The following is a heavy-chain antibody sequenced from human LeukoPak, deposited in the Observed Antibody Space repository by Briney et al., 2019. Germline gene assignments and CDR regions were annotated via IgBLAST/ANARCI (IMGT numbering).Heavy chain of an antibody. CDR2: ISSNGGST. D-gene: IGHD2-2*01. J-gene: IGHJ4*02. Sequence: HPGGSLRLSCAASGFTFSSYAMHWVRQAPGKGLEYVSAISSNGGSTYYANSVKGRFTISRDNSKNTLYLQMGSLRAEDMAVYYCARDGGYCSSTSCSASFDYWGQGTLVTVSS. V-gene: IGHV3-64*01. CDR3: ARDGGYCSSTSCSASFDY. CDR1: GFTFSSYA.